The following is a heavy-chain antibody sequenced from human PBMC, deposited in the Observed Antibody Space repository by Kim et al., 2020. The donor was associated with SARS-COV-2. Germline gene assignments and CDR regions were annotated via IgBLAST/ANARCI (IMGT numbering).Heavy chain of an antibody. D-gene: IGHD3-16*01. V-gene: IGHV1-69*13. J-gene: IGHJ5*01. CDR1: GGTLSYST. CDR3: ATGSPTWWFDS. Sequence: SVKVSCKASGGTLSYSTLSWVRQAPGQGLEWMGRINPIFNTTNYVQKFQGRLTISADESTTTVYMEMTSLRSDDTAVYFCATGSPTWWFDSWGQGTLVTVSS. CDR2: INPIFNTT.